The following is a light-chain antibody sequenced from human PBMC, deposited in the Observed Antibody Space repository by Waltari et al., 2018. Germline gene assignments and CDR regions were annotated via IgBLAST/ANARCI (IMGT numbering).Light chain of an antibody. CDR3: QQSYSTPH. CDR2: AAS. Sequence: DIHMTVSPPPLSASVGHRLTITCRASQSISSYLNWYQQRPGKAPKLLIYAASSLQSGVPSRFSGRGSGTDFTLTISSLQPEDFATYYCQQSYSTPHFGPGTKVDIK. J-gene: IGKJ3*01. CDR1: QSISSY. V-gene: IGKV1-39*01.